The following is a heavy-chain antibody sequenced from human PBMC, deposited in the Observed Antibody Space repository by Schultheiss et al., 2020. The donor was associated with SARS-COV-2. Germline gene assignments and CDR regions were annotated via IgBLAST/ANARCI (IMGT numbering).Heavy chain of an antibody. D-gene: IGHD4-17*01. Sequence: LRLSCTVSGGSISSGDYYWSWIRQPPGKGLEWIGYIYYSGSTYYNPSLKSRVTISVDTSKNQFSLKLNSVTAADTAVYFCARDWDYGASLWGQGILVTVSS. V-gene: IGHV4-30-4*01. CDR2: IYYSGST. CDR1: GGSISSGDYY. CDR3: ARDWDYGASL. J-gene: IGHJ4*02.